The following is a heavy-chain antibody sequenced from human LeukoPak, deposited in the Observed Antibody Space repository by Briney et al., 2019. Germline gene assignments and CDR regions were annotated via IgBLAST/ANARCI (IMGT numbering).Heavy chain of an antibody. D-gene: IGHD3-3*01. CDR1: GFTVSSNY. V-gene: IGHV3-23*01. J-gene: IGHJ4*02. CDR3: AKDTYDFWSGYSY. Sequence: GGSLRLSCAASGFTVSSNYMSWVRQAPGKGLEWVSAISGSGGSTYYADPVKGRFTISRANSKNTLYLHMNSLRAEHTAVYYCAKDTYDFWSGYSYWGQGTLVTVSS. CDR2: ISGSGGST.